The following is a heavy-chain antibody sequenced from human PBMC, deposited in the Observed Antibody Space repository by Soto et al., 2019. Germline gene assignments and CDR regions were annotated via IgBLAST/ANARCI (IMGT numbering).Heavy chain of an antibody. D-gene: IGHD1-26*01. V-gene: IGHV4-39*02. CDR1: NGSVRGNSYF. CDR3: GKREDSSRVGYMDI. J-gene: IGHJ6*02. Sequence: QLQLQESGPGLVKPSEALSLTCRVSNGSVRGNSYFWDWIRQAPGTGLEWLGSIYSSGDTHYNPFLRCSLTVSVDISKNTFPSTLRSETAADTAVYICGKREDSSRVGYMDIWGHGTAVGVS. CDR2: IYSSGDT.